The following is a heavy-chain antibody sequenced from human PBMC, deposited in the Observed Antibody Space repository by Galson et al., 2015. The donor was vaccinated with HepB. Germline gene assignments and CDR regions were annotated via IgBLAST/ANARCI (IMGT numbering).Heavy chain of an antibody. CDR2: ISYDGSNK. Sequence: SLRLSCAASGFTFSSYAMHWVRQAPGKGLEWVAVISYDGSNKYNADSVKGRFTISRDNSKNTLYLQMNSLRTEDTAVYYCAKGVRGVADFDYWGQGTLVTVSS. J-gene: IGHJ4*02. CDR1: GFTFSSYA. D-gene: IGHD3-10*01. CDR3: AKGVRGVADFDY. V-gene: IGHV3-30-3*01.